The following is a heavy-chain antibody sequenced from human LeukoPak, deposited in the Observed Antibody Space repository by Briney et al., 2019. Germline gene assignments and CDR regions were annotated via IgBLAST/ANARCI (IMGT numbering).Heavy chain of an antibody. Sequence: SETLSLTCTVSGGSISSYYWSWIRQPPGMGLGWIGYIYYSGSTNYNPSLKSRVTISVDTSKNQFSLKLSSVTAADTAVYYCARHGKGSSNYYYMDVWGKGTTVTVSS. CDR2: IYYSGST. V-gene: IGHV4-59*08. CDR3: ARHGKGSSNYYYMDV. CDR1: GGSISSYY. J-gene: IGHJ6*03. D-gene: IGHD6-6*01.